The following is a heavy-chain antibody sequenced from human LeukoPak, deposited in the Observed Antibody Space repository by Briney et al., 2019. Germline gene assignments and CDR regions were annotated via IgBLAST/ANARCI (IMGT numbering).Heavy chain of an antibody. D-gene: IGHD6-19*01. CDR2: ISWNSGSI. V-gene: IGHV3-9*01. CDR1: GFTFDDYA. CDR3: AKDPRRIAVAGAYFDY. Sequence: AGGSLRLACAASGFTFDDYAMHWVRQAPGKGLEWVSGISWNSGSIGYADSVKGRFTISRDNAKNSLYLQMNSLRAEDTALYYCAKDPRRIAVAGAYFDYWGQGTLVTVSS. J-gene: IGHJ4*02.